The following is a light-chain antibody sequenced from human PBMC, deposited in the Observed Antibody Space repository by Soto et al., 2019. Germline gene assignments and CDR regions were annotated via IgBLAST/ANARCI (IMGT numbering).Light chain of an antibody. Sequence: QSALTQPPSVSGSPGQSVTISCSGTSSDIGGYSFVSWYQQHPGNTPKLIIYDVRKRPSGVPDRFSGSKSGNTASLTISGLQAEDEADYYCCSYAGTYSVIFGGGTKLTVL. J-gene: IGLJ2*01. CDR1: SSDIGGYSF. CDR2: DVR. CDR3: CSYAGTYSVI. V-gene: IGLV2-11*01.